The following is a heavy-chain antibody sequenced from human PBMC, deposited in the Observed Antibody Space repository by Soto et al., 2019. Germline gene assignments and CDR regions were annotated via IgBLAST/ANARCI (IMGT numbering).Heavy chain of an antibody. V-gene: IGHV3-23*01. CDR1: GFTFKMFY. Sequence: GGSLRLSCAASGFTFKMFYMSWVRQAPGKGLEWVSGIDGGGDNTQYAGSVQGRFIISRDNSKNTLHLQMNSLRAEDTAVYYCAKDPRGPYYWGLGTMVTVSS. J-gene: IGHJ4*02. D-gene: IGHD3-10*01. CDR3: AKDPRGPYY. CDR2: IDGGGDNT.